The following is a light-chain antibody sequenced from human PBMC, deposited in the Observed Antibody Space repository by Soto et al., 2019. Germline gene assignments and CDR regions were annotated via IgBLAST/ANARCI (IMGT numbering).Light chain of an antibody. CDR3: LQHNSYPYS. Sequence: DIQVTQSPSSLSASVGDRVTITCRASQGIRNDLAWYQQKPGTAPKRLIYAASSLQSGVPSRFSGSGSGTEFTLTISSLQPEDFATYYGLQHNSYPYSFGQGTKLEI. J-gene: IGKJ2*03. V-gene: IGKV1-17*01. CDR1: QGIRND. CDR2: AAS.